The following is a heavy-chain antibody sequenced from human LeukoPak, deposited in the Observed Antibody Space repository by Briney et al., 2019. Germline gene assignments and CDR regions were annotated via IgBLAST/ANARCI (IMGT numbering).Heavy chain of an antibody. CDR1: GFPFNAYW. Sequence: GGSLRLSCAASGFPFNAYWMTWVRQAPGKGLEGVANIRQDGDTKYYVDSVKGRFTISRDNAMNSLYLQMNSLRAEDTAVYYCARCTTYYDFWSGPTLDYFDYWGQGTLVTVSS. V-gene: IGHV3-7*03. D-gene: IGHD3-3*01. CDR3: ARCTTYYDFWSGPTLDYFDY. CDR2: IRQDGDTK. J-gene: IGHJ4*02.